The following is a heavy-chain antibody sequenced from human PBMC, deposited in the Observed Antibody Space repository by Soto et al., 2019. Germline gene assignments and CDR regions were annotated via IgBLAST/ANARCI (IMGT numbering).Heavy chain of an antibody. CDR1: GYTFTSYG. CDR2: ISAYNGNT. Sequence: ASVKVSCKASGYTFTSYGISWVRQAPGQGLEWMGWISAYNGNTNYAQKLQGRVTMTTDISTSTAYMELRSLRSDDTAVYYCARYSGYDYYYGMDVWGQGTTVTVSS. CDR3: ARYSGYDYYYGMDV. D-gene: IGHD5-12*01. J-gene: IGHJ6*02. V-gene: IGHV1-18*04.